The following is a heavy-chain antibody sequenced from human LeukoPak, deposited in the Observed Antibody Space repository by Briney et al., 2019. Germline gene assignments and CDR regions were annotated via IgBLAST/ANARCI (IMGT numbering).Heavy chain of an antibody. V-gene: IGHV5-51*01. J-gene: IGHJ1*01. CDR1: GYSFTSYW. CDR3: ATVPRIPAVGNTEYFQY. Sequence: GESLRISCKGSGYSFTSYWIAWVRQMPGKGLEWMGIVNPADSDTGYSPSFEGQVTISVDKSISTAYLQWSSLQASDSAIYYCATVPRIPAVGNTEYFQYWGQGTLVTVSS. CDR2: VNPADSDT. D-gene: IGHD6-13*01.